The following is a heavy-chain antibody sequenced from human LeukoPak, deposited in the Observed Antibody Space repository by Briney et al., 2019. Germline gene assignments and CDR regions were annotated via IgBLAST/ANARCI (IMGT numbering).Heavy chain of an antibody. D-gene: IGHD3-3*01. CDR2: IYSGGST. Sequence: PGGSLRLSCAASGFTVSSNYMSWVRQAPGKGLEWVSVIYSGGSTYYADSVKGRFTISRDNSKNTLYLQMNSLGAEDTAVYYCARDRGGYDFWSGYLDAFDIWGQGTMVTVSS. CDR3: ARDRGGYDFWSGYLDAFDI. J-gene: IGHJ3*02. V-gene: IGHV3-66*02. CDR1: GFTVSSNY.